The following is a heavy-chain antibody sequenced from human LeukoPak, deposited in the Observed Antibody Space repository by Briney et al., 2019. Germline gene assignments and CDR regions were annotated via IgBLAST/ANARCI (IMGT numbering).Heavy chain of an antibody. Sequence: GESLKITCKGSGYSFTSYWIAWVRQMPGKGLEWMGIIYPGDSDTRYSPSFQGQVTISADKSISTAYLQWSSLKASDTAMYYCARRVVGATTDDAFDIWGQGTMVTVSS. V-gene: IGHV5-51*01. CDR2: IYPGDSDT. CDR1: GYSFTSYW. J-gene: IGHJ3*02. CDR3: ARRVVGATTDDAFDI. D-gene: IGHD1-26*01.